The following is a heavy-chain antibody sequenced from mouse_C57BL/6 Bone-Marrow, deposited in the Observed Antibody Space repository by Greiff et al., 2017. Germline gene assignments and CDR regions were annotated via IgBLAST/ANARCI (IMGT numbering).Heavy chain of an antibody. CDR3: ARGGYDAGFAY. D-gene: IGHD2-2*01. V-gene: IGHV1-82*01. Sequence: VQLQQSGPELVKPGASVKISCKASGYAFSSSWMNWVKQRPGKGLEWIGRIYPGDGDTNFNGKFKGKATLTADKSSSTAYMQLSSLTSEDSAVYCCARGGYDAGFAYWGQGTLVTVSA. J-gene: IGHJ3*01. CDR1: GYAFSSSW. CDR2: IYPGDGDT.